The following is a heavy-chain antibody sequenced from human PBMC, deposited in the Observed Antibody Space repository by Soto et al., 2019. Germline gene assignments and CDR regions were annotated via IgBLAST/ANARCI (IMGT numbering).Heavy chain of an antibody. CDR2: MNPNSGNT. D-gene: IGHD3-3*01. CDR3: ARVKSITIFGVVIINGMDV. Sequence: ASVKVSCKASGYTFTSYDINWVRQATGQGLEWMGWMNPNSGNTGYAQKFQGRVTMTRNTSISTAYMELSNLRSEDTAVYYCARVKSITIFGVVIINGMDVWGQGTTVTVSS. V-gene: IGHV1-8*01. J-gene: IGHJ6*02. CDR1: GYTFTSYD.